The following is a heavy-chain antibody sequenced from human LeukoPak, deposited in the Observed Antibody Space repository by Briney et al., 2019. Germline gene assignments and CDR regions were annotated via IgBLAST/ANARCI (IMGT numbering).Heavy chain of an antibody. J-gene: IGHJ4*02. CDR1: GFTLSDYW. CDR2: ISYDGSYK. V-gene: IGHV3-30*03. CDR3: TTEPEPLDY. Sequence: GGSLRLSCAASGFTLSDYWMHWVRQAPGKGLEWVAVISYDGSYKFYADSVKGRFTISRDNSKSTLYLQMNSLKTEDTAVYYCTTEPEPLDYWGQGTLVTVSS.